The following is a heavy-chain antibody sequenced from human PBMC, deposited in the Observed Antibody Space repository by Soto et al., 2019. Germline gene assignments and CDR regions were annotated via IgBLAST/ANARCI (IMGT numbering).Heavy chain of an antibody. CDR2: ISATGGGT. D-gene: IGHD3-16*01. CDR1: GFQFSSYA. CDR3: AKDRRAGGNSAFYFDF. Sequence: GGSLRLSCAASGFQFSSYALRWVRQAPGKGLDWVSLISATGGGTYYADSVKGRFTISRDNSDNTLYLQVHSLRAEDTAVYYCAKDRRAGGNSAFYFDFWGQGAQVTVSS. J-gene: IGHJ5*01. V-gene: IGHV3-23*01.